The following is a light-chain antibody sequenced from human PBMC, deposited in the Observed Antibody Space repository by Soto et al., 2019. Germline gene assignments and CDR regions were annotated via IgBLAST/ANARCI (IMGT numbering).Light chain of an antibody. CDR3: CSYAGSYTFEV. CDR2: DVS. V-gene: IGLV2-11*01. Sequence: QSALTQPRSVSGSPGQSVTISCTGTSSDVGGYNYVSWYQQDPGKAPKLMIYDVSKRPSGVPDRFSGSKSGNTASLTISGLQAEDEADYYCCSYAGSYTFEVFGTGTKLTVL. CDR1: SSDVGGYNY. J-gene: IGLJ1*01.